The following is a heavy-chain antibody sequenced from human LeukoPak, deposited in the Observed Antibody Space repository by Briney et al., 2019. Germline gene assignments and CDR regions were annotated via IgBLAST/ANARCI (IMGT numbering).Heavy chain of an antibody. CDR2: IYYSGST. J-gene: IGHJ4*02. V-gene: IGHV4-59*08. CDR3: ARVVVTMITG. CDR1: GGSISSYY. D-gene: IGHD3-22*01. Sequence: SETLSLTCTVSGGSISSYYWSWIRQPPGKGLEWIGYIYYSGSTNYNPSLKSRVTISVDTSKNQFSLKLSSVTAADTAVYFCARVVVTMITGWGQGTLVTVSS.